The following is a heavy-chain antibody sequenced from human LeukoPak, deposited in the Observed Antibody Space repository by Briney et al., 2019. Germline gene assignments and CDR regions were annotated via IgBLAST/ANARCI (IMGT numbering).Heavy chain of an antibody. CDR3: ARDLRWAFDI. CDR1: GDSVSTNT. D-gene: IGHD4-23*01. V-gene: IGHV6-1*01. CDR2: TYYRSKWSN. J-gene: IGHJ3*02. Sequence: SQTLSLTCAISGDSVSTNTWNWIRQSPSRGLEWLGRTYYRSKWSNDYAVSVKSRITINPDTSKNQFSLQLNSVTPEGTAVYYCARDLRWAFDIWGQGTMVTVSS.